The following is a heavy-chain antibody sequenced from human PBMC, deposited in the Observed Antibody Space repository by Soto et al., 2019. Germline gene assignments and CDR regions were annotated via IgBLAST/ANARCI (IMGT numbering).Heavy chain of an antibody. Sequence: EVQLVESGGGLVQPGGSLRLSCAASGFKFSIYSMNWVRQAPGKGLEWSAYITSDTKTIKYADSVKGRFTISRDNAKNSAYLQMNSLSDEDTAVYYCARSVEGHFDYWGQGTVVTVSS. CDR3: ARSVEGHFDY. V-gene: IGHV3-48*02. D-gene: IGHD6-19*01. J-gene: IGHJ4*02. CDR2: ITSDTKTI. CDR1: GFKFSIYS.